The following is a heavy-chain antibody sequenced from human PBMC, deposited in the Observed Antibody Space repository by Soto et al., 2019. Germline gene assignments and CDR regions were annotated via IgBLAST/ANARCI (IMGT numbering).Heavy chain of an antibody. Sequence: GGSLRLSCGGSGFSFDDYTMHWVRQAPGKGPEWVASLSWNSGFSGYADSVKGRFTISRDNAQSSVHLQMTNLRTEDTALYYCAKGRGTIVVTAAYDIWGQGTMVTVSS. V-gene: IGHV3-9*01. CDR2: LSWNSGFS. CDR3: AKGRGTIVVTAAYDI. CDR1: GFSFDDYT. D-gene: IGHD2-21*02. J-gene: IGHJ3*02.